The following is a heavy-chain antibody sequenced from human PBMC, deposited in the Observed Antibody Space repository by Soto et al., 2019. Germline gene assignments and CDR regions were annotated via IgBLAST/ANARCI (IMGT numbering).Heavy chain of an antibody. CDR1: GYSFTSYW. V-gene: IGHV5-51*01. Sequence: GESLKISCKGSGYSFTSYWIGWVRQMPGKGLEWMGTIYPGDSETTYSPSFQGQVTISADKSIRTAHLQWTSLKASDTAMYYCARLDSSGYHLVEYWDQETLVTVSS. CDR3: ARLDSSGYHLVEY. J-gene: IGHJ4*02. D-gene: IGHD3-22*01. CDR2: IYPGDSET.